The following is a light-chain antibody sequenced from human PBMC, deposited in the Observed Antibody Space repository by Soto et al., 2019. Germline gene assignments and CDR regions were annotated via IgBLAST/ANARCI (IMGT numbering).Light chain of an antibody. J-gene: IGKJ4*01. CDR1: QSVSSN. CDR2: GAS. CDR3: QQYNSYPRT. Sequence: EAVVTQSPATLSVSLGERARLSCRASQSVSSNLAWYQQKPGQAPRLLIYGASTRATGIPARFSGSASGTEFTLTISSLQSEDFATYYCQQYNSYPRTFGGGTKVDNK. V-gene: IGKV3-15*01.